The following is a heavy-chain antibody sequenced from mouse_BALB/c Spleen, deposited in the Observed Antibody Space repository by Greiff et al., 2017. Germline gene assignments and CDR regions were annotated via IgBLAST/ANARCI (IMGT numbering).Heavy chain of an antibody. Sequence: EVKLQESGPGLVKPSQSLSLTCSVTGYSITSGYYWNWIRQFPGNKLEWMGYISYDGSNNYNPSLKNRISITRDTSKNQFFLKLNSVTTEDTATYYCARDRGYGNYFAYWGQGTLVTVSA. D-gene: IGHD2-10*02. J-gene: IGHJ3*01. CDR1: GYSITSGYY. CDR3: ARDRGYGNYFAY. V-gene: IGHV3-6*02. CDR2: ISYDGSN.